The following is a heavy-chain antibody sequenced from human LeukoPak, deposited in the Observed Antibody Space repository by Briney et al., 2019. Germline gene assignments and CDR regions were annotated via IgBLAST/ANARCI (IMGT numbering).Heavy chain of an antibody. D-gene: IGHD2/OR15-2a*01. CDR2: TYYRSKWFN. CDR1: GDSVSSNSAV. Sequence: SQTLSLTCAISGDSVSSNSAVWNWIRQSPSRGLEWLGRTYYRSKWFNDYAESVKSRITISPDTSRNQFSLQLNSVTLEDTAVYYCAHTSHPYCFDYWGQGILVTVSS. J-gene: IGHJ4*02. V-gene: IGHV6-1*01. CDR3: AHTSHPYCFDY.